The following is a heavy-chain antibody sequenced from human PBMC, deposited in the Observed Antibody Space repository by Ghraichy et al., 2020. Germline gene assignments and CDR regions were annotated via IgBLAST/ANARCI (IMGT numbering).Heavy chain of an antibody. D-gene: IGHD3-22*01. CDR3: ARDQYYDSSGYPNWFDP. J-gene: IGHJ5*02. CDR2: ISSSSSYI. CDR1: GFTFSSYS. V-gene: IGHV3-21*01. Sequence: GESLNISCAASGFTFSSYSMNWVRQAPGKGLEWVSSISSSSSYIYYADSVKGRFTISRDNAKNSLYLQMNSLRAEDTAVYYCARDQYYDSSGYPNWFDPWGQGTLVTVSS.